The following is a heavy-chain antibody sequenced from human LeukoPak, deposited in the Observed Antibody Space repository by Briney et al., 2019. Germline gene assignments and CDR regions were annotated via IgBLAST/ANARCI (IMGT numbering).Heavy chain of an antibody. D-gene: IGHD2-21*02. Sequence: GGSLRLSCVASEFDFFSYGMQWVRQAPGKGLVWASRIFTDGSTTSYADSVKGRFTISRDNAKNTLYLEMKSLRVEDTAVYYCARGLPREVTLDYWGQGTLVTVSP. CDR1: EFDFFSYG. V-gene: IGHV3-74*01. CDR3: ARGLPREVTLDY. J-gene: IGHJ4*01. CDR2: IFTDGSTT.